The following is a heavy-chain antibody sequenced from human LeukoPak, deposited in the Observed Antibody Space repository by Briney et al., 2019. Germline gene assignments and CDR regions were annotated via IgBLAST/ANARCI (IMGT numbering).Heavy chain of an antibody. CDR2: INHSGST. CDR3: ARGGNSGLTY. CDR1: GGSFSGYY. D-gene: IGHD5-12*01. J-gene: IGHJ4*02. V-gene: IGHV4-34*01. Sequence: PSETLSLTCAVYGGSFSGYYWSWIRQPPGKGLEWIGEINHSGSTNYSPSLKSRVTISVDTSKNQFSLKLSSVTAADTAVYYCARGGNSGLTYWGQGTLVIVSS.